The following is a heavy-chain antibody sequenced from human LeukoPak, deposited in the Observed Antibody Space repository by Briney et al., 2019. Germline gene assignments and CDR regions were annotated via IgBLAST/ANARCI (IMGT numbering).Heavy chain of an antibody. CDR3: AHTYSSSWYLGKLFDY. D-gene: IGHD6-13*01. Sequence: KLSGPTLVNPTQTLTLTCTFSGFSLSTSGVGVGWIRQPPGKALEWLALIYWDDDKRYSPSLKSRLTITKDTSKNQVVLTMTNMDPVDTATYYCAHTYSSSWYLGKLFDYWGQGTLVTVSS. CDR1: GFSLSTSGVG. V-gene: IGHV2-5*02. CDR2: IYWDDDK. J-gene: IGHJ4*02.